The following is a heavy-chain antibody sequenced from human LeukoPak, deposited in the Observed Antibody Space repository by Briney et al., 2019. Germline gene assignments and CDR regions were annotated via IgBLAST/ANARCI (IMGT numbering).Heavy chain of an antibody. Sequence: PGGSLRLSCAASGFTFSDYYMSWIRQAPGKGLEWVSYISSSGSTIYYAGSVKGRFTISRDNARNSLYLQVNSLRAEDTAVYYCVRVESSSSPVYWGQGALVTVSS. CDR1: GFTFSDYY. CDR2: ISSSGSTI. V-gene: IGHV3-11*01. CDR3: VRVESSSSPVY. J-gene: IGHJ4*02. D-gene: IGHD6-6*01.